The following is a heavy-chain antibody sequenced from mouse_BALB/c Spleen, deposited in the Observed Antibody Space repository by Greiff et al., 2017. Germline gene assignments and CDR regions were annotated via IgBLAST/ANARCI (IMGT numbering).Heavy chain of an antibody. J-gene: IGHJ2*01. CDR2: ISDGGSYT. CDR3: TREDGNYVYYFDY. Sequence: EVQRVESGGGLVKPGGSLKLSCAASGFTFSDYYMYWVRQTPEKRLEWVATISDGGSYTYYPDSVKGRFTISRDNAKNNLYLQMSSLKSEDTAMYYCTREDGNYVYYFDYWGQGTTRTVSS. D-gene: IGHD2-1*01. V-gene: IGHV5-4*02. CDR1: GFTFSDYY.